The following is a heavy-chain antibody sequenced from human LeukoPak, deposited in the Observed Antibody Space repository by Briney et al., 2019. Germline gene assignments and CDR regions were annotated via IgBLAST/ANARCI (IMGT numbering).Heavy chain of an antibody. CDR3: ARVGVELLRGSAFDY. Sequence: SETLSLTCAVYGGSFSGYYWSWIRQPPGKGLEWIGEINHSGSTNYNPSLKSRVTISVDTSKNQFSLKLSSVTAADTAVYYCARVGVELLRGSAFDYWGQGTLVTVSS. V-gene: IGHV4-34*01. CDR2: INHSGST. CDR1: GGSFSGYY. J-gene: IGHJ4*02. D-gene: IGHD2-15*01.